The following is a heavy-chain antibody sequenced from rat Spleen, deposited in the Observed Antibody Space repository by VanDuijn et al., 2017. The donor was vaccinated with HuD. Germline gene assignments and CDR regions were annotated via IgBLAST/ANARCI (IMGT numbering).Heavy chain of an antibody. J-gene: IGHJ4*01. CDR2: ITHTGGNT. V-gene: IGHV5-31*01. CDR3: TREGYRYGYVMDA. D-gene: IGHD1-5*01. Sequence: EVQLVESGGGLVQPGRSLRLACVASGFTFNNYWMTWIRQAPGKGLEWVASITHTGGNTYYPDSVKGRFTISRDNAKSTLYLQMDSLRSEDTATYYCTREGYRYGYVMDAWGQGASVTVSS. CDR1: GFTFNNYW.